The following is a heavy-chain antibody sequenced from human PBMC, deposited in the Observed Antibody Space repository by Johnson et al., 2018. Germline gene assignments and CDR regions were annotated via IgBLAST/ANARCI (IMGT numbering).Heavy chain of an antibody. V-gene: IGHV3-11*01. CDR2: IRRDDKTI. D-gene: IGHD5-24*01. Sequence: VQLVESGGGLVEXGGSLRLSCAASGFTFSDYYFTWIRQAPGKGLEWVSSIRRDDKTISYADSVKGRFAISRDNAGDSLFLQRSSLRPEDTAVYYCARDRRGIEMATIRDAFDIWGQGTMVTVSS. J-gene: IGHJ3*02. CDR3: ARDRRGIEMATIRDAFDI. CDR1: GFTFSDYY.